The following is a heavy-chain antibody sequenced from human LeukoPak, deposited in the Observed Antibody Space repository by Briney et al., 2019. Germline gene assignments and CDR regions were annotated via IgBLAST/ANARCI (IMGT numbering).Heavy chain of an antibody. CDR2: IYYSGGT. J-gene: IGHJ3*02. CDR3: ARAYYYGSGSYAFDI. CDR1: GGSISSYY. D-gene: IGHD3-10*01. Sequence: SETLSLTCTVSGGSISSYYWSWIRQPPGKGLEWIGYIYYSGGTNYNPSLKSRVTISVDTSKSQFSLKLSSVTAADTAVYYCARAYYYGSGSYAFDIWGQGTMVTVSS. V-gene: IGHV4-59*01.